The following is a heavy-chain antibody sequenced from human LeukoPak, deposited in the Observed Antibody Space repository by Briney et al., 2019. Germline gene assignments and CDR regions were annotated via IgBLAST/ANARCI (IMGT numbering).Heavy chain of an antibody. D-gene: IGHD3-16*01. CDR2: TDFSGST. V-gene: IGHV4-31*03. CDR1: GGSISSGGYY. J-gene: IGHJ5*02. CDR3: TRASSRAAGYVDWFDP. Sequence: SESLSLTCTVSGGSISSGGYYWSWLRHHPGKGLEWIGDTDFSGSTYSNPSLKSRLTMSLDTSKNQFSLKLSPVTAADTAVYYCTRASSRAAGYVDWFDPWGQGTLVTVSS.